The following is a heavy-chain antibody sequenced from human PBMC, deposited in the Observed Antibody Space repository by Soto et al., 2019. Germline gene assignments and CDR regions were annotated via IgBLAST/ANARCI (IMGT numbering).Heavy chain of an antibody. V-gene: IGHV3-74*01. CDR3: ARDAYISGYFQFDY. D-gene: IGHD6-19*01. CDR1: GFTFSSYW. Sequence: HPGGSLRLSCAASGFTFSSYWMHWVRQVPGKGLVWVSRIHFDGSTTHYADSVKGRFTISRDNAKNTLSLQMNSLRAEDTAVYYCARDAYISGYFQFDYWGRGTLVTVSS. CDR2: IHFDGSTT. J-gene: IGHJ4*02.